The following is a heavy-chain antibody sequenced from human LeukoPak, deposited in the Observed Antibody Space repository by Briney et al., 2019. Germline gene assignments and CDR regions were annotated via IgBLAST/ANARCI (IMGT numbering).Heavy chain of an antibody. J-gene: IGHJ5*02. Sequence: ASVKVSCKASGYTFTGYYMHWVRQAPGQGLEWMGWINPNSGGTNYAQKFQVRVTMTSDTSISTAYMELSRLRSDDTAVYYCARDHKESYSSGWCVVSNWFDPWGQGTLVTVSS. CDR2: INPNSGGT. V-gene: IGHV1-2*02. CDR1: GYTFTGYY. D-gene: IGHD6-19*01. CDR3: ARDHKESYSSGWCVVSNWFDP.